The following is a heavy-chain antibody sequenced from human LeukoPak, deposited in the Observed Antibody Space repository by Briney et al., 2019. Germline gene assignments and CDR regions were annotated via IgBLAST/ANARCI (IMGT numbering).Heavy chain of an antibody. CDR1: GFTFYSHA. J-gene: IGHJ4*02. CDR3: TKGQKREMVSQFHY. V-gene: IGHV3-33*06. CDR2: IWFDGSNK. D-gene: IGHD5-24*01. Sequence: GGSLRLSCAASGFTFYSHAMQWVRQAPGKGLEWVAVIWFDGSNKYYADSVKGGFTISRDNSKSTLYIQMSKLRAENTDVYRCTKGQKREMVSQFHYWGQGTLVPVSS.